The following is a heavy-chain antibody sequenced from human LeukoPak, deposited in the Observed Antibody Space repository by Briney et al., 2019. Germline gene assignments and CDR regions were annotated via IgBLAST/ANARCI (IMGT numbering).Heavy chain of an antibody. CDR1: GFTFSSYS. Sequence: PGGSLRLSCAASGFTFSSYSMNWVRQAPGKGLEWVSYISSSSSTIYYTDSVKGRFTISRDNAKNSLYLQMNSLRAEDTAVYYCALAAAATPIDYWGQGTLVTVFS. CDR2: ISSSSSTI. J-gene: IGHJ4*02. CDR3: ALAAAATPIDY. V-gene: IGHV3-48*04. D-gene: IGHD6-13*01.